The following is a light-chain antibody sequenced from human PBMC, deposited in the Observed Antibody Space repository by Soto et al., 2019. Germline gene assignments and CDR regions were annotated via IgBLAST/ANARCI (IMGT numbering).Light chain of an antibody. CDR1: SSDIGAYNY. V-gene: IGLV2-14*01. CDR2: EVS. J-gene: IGLJ1*01. CDR3: SSYTSSDNPYV. Sequence: QSVLTQPASVSGSPGQSITISCTGTSSDIGAYNYVSWYLQHPGKAPKLMVFEVSNRPSGVSNRFSGSKSGNTASLTISGLQPEDEADYYCSSYTSSDNPYVFGTGTKVTVL.